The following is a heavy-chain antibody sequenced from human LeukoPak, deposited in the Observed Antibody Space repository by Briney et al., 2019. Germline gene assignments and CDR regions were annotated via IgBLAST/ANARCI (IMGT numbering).Heavy chain of an antibody. Sequence: ASETLSLTCTVSGGSTSSYYWSWIRQPPGKGLEWIGYIYYSGSTNYNPSLKSRVTISVDTSKNQFSLKLSSVTAADTAVYYCARHGLEPTSFYYYMDVWGKGTTVTVSS. CDR1: GGSTSSYY. CDR3: ARHGLEPTSFYYYMDV. CDR2: IYYSGST. J-gene: IGHJ6*03. V-gene: IGHV4-59*08. D-gene: IGHD1-1*01.